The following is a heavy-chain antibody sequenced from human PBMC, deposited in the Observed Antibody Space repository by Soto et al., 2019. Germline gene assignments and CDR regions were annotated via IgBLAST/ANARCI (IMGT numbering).Heavy chain of an antibody. CDR2: IYHSGST. Sequence: QVQLQESGPGLVKPSGTLSLTCAVSGGSISSNNWWSWVRQPPGKGLEWIGEIYHSGSTNYNSSLMSRVAISVDKSKNQFSRKLSSVTAADTAVYYCARFMTTVTNLAFDIWGQGTMVTVSS. D-gene: IGHD4-17*01. CDR1: GGSISSNNW. CDR3: ARFMTTVTNLAFDI. J-gene: IGHJ3*02. V-gene: IGHV4-4*02.